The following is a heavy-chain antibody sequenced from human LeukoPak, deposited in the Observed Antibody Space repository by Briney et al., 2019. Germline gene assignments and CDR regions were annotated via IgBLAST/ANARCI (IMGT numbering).Heavy chain of an antibody. CDR3: ARDGSGWYEGKFDY. D-gene: IGHD6-19*01. CDR2: IKQDGSEK. J-gene: IGHJ4*02. CDR1: GFTFSSYW. Sequence: PGGSLRLSSAASGFTFSSYWMSWVRQAPGKGLEWVANIKQDGSEKYYVDSVKGRFTISRDNAKNSLYLQMNSLRAEDTAVYYCARDGSGWYEGKFDYWGQGTLVTVSS. V-gene: IGHV3-7*01.